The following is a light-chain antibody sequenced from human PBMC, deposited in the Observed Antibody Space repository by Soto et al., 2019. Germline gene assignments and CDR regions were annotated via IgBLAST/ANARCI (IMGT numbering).Light chain of an antibody. V-gene: IGKV1-9*01. Sequence: IQLTQSPSSLSASVGDRVTITRRASQGISTYLAWYQQNPGKAPKLLIHDASTLQSGVPSRFSGSGSGTDFTLTISSLQPEDFATYYCQQLNDYPRTFGQGTKVEVK. CDR3: QQLNDYPRT. J-gene: IGKJ1*01. CDR2: DAS. CDR1: QGISTY.